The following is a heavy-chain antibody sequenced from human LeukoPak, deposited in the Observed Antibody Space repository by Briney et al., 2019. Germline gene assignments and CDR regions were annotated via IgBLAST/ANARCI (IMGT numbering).Heavy chain of an antibody. CDR1: GYTFINYG. D-gene: IGHD6-19*01. Sequence: ASVKVSCKASGYTFINYGISWVRQAPGQGLEWMGWINPYNDNTKYTQNLQGRATMTTDTSTGTAYMELRSLRSDDTAIYYCARDLREIISVAGFDPWGQGTLVTVSS. V-gene: IGHV1-18*01. CDR3: ARDLREIISVAGFDP. J-gene: IGHJ5*02. CDR2: INPYNDNT.